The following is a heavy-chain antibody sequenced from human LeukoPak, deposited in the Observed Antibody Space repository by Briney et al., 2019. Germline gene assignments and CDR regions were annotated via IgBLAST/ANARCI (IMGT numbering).Heavy chain of an antibody. CDR3: ARAGSSRVRYYMDV. CDR1: GGSISSYY. D-gene: IGHD6-6*01. Sequence: SETLSLTCTVSGGSISSYYWSWIRQPAGKGLEWIGRIYTSGSTNYNPSLKSRVTMSVDTSKNQFSLKLSSVTAADTAVYYCARAGSSRVRYYMDVWGKGTTVTVSS. V-gene: IGHV4-4*07. J-gene: IGHJ6*03. CDR2: IYTSGST.